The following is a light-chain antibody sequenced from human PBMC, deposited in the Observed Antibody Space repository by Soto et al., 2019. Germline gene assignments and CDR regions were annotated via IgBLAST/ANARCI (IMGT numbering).Light chain of an antibody. CDR3: QQSSSAPRT. CDR1: QSVSHN. J-gene: IGKJ2*01. V-gene: IGKV3-15*01. Sequence: EIVMTQSPATLSVSPGEGATLSCRASQSVSHNLAWYQQKPGQAPRLLIYGASTRATGIPTRFSGSGSGTEFTLTISSLQPEDFGTYYCQQSSSAPRTFGHGTKLEIK. CDR2: GAS.